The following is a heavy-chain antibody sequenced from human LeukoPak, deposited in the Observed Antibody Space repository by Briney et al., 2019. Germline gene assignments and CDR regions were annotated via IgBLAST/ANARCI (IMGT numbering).Heavy chain of an antibody. CDR2: LYYSGNT. D-gene: IGHD1-26*01. J-gene: IGHJ4*02. Sequence: TSETLSLTCTVSGGSISDYYWSWIRQSPVRGLEWIGYLYYSGNTNYNPSLKSRLIISRDMAKNQFSLKLSSVTSADTAVYYCARGEYEDLVDNWGQGTLVTVSS. CDR1: GGSISDYY. V-gene: IGHV4-59*01. CDR3: ARGEYEDLVDN.